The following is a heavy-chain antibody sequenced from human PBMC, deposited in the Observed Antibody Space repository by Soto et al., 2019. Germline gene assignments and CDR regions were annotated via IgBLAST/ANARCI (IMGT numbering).Heavy chain of an antibody. Sequence: GGSVRLSCEASGFAFNKFGMHWVRQAPGKGLEWVAFISYDGSYQYYADSVQGRLTITRDNSMNTLNMQLNSLRREDTAVYYCAKGGEVGGVLGDHWGQGTLVTVSS. D-gene: IGHD1-26*01. V-gene: IGHV3-30*18. J-gene: IGHJ4*02. CDR2: ISYDGSYQ. CDR3: AKGGEVGGVLGDH. CDR1: GFAFNKFG.